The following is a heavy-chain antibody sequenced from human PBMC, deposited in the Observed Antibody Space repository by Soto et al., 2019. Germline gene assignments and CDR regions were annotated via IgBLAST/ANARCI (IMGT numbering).Heavy chain of an antibody. CDR3: ARVPRAAAGTD. D-gene: IGHD6-13*01. J-gene: IGHJ4*02. CDR2: NYHSGST. Sequence: QVQLQESGPGLVKPSGTLSLTCAVSGGSISSSNWWSWVRQPPGKGLEWTGENYHSGSTNYNPSLKSRVTMSVDKSKNQFSRMLSSVTAADTAVYYCARVPRAAAGTDWGQGTLVTVSS. V-gene: IGHV4-4*02. CDR1: GGSISSSNW.